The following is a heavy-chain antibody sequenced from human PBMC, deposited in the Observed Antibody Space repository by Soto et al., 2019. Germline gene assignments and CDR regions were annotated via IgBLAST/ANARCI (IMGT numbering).Heavy chain of an antibody. V-gene: IGHV3-21*01. CDR2: ISSSSSYI. CDR1: GFTFRSYS. J-gene: IGHJ5*02. Sequence: GRSLRLSCAASGFTFRSYSMNWVRQAPGKGLEWVSSISSSSSYIYYADSVKGRFTISRDNAKNSLYLQMNSLRAEDTAVYYCARDPSSSSTNPWGQGTLVTVSS. CDR3: ARDPSSSSTNP. D-gene: IGHD6-6*01.